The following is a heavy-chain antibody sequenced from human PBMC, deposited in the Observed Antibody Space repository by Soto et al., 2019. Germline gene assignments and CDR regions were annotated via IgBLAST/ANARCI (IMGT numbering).Heavy chain of an antibody. V-gene: IGHV1-18*04. J-gene: IGHJ4*02. Sequence: ASVKVSCKASGYTFTSYGISWVRQAPGQGLEWMGWISAYNGNTNYAQKLQGRVTMTTDTSTSTAYMELRSLRSDDTAVYYCARVPQYYDFWSAPPRQLDYWGQGTLVTVSS. CDR3: ARVPQYYDFWSAPPRQLDY. D-gene: IGHD3-3*01. CDR1: GYTFTSYG. CDR2: ISAYNGNT.